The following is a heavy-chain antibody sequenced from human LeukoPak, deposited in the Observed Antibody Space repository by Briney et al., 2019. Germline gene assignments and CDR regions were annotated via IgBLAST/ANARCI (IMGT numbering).Heavy chain of an antibody. V-gene: IGHV3-13*01. D-gene: IGHD2-21*02. CDR3: ARGSGPGAYCGGDCYAFDI. CDR2: IGTAGDT. Sequence: GGSLRLSCAASGFTLSSYDMHWVRQATGKGLEWVSAIGTAGDTYYPGSVKGRFTISRENAKNSLYLQMNSLRAGDTAVYYCARGSGPGAYCGGDCYAFDIWGQGTMVTVSS. J-gene: IGHJ3*02. CDR1: GFTLSSYD.